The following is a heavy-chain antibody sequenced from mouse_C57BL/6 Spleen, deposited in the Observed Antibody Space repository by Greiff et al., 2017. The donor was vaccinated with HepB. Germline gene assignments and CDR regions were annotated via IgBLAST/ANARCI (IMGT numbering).Heavy chain of an antibody. J-gene: IGHJ2*01. V-gene: IGHV1-52*01. CDR2: IDPSDSET. D-gene: IGHD3-2*02. CDR3: ASSGYVENFDY. CDR1: GYTFTSYW. Sequence: QVQLQQPGAELVRPGSSVKLSCKASGYTFTSYWMHWVKQRPIQGLEWIGNIDPSDSETHYNQKFKDKATLTVDKSSSTAYMQLSSLTSEDSAVYYCASSGYVENFDYWGQGTTLTVSS.